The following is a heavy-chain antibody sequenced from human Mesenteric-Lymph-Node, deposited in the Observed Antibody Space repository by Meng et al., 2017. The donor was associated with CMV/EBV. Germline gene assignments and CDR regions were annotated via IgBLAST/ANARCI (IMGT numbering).Heavy chain of an antibody. Sequence: SETLSLTCTVSGYSISSGYYWGWIRQPPGKGLEWIGSIYHSGSTYYNPSLRRRVTISIDTSKNQFSLKLSSVTAADTAVYYCARTISTYYDLWSGPYGMDVWGHGTTVTVSS. J-gene: IGHJ6*02. CDR2: IYHSGST. D-gene: IGHD3-3*01. CDR1: GYSISSGYY. V-gene: IGHV4-38-2*02. CDR3: ARTISTYYDLWSGPYGMDV.